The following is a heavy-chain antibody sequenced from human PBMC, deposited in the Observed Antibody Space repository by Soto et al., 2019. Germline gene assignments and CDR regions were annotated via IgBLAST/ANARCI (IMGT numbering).Heavy chain of an antibody. Sequence: QVQLVQSGAEVKKPGSSVKVSCKASGGTFSSYAISWVRQAAGQGLEWMGGIIPISGIANYAKKFQGRVTSTADKSTNTAYMELSSLRSEDTAVYYCARSQGSSTSLEIYYYYYYGMDVWGQGTTVTVSS. CDR2: IIPISGIA. D-gene: IGHD2-2*01. CDR1: GGTFSSYA. CDR3: ARSQGSSTSLEIYYYYYYGMDV. J-gene: IGHJ6*02. V-gene: IGHV1-69*17.